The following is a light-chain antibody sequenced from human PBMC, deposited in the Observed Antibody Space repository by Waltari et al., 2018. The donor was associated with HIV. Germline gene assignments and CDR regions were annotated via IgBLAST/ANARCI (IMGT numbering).Light chain of an antibody. CDR1: QSVSTY. V-gene: IGKV3-15*01. Sequence: EIVMTQSPATLSVSPGERATLSCRASQSVSTYLACYPQRPGQAPRPLIYAAATRATGVPGRFSGSGSGTEFTLTISSLQSEDFAVYFCQQYNDWHPYTFGQGTKLEI. J-gene: IGKJ2*01. CDR2: AAA. CDR3: QQYNDWHPYT.